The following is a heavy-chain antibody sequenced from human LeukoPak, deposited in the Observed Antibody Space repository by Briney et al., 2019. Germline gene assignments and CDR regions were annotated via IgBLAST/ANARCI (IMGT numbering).Heavy chain of an antibody. CDR1: GFIFSNYG. Sequence: PGGSLRLSCAASGFIFSNYGMQWVRQAPGKGLEWVTFIRFDGSNKFYADSVKGRFTISRDNPKNTLYLQMNSLRAEDTAVYYCAKDKYDFWSGRLDYWGQGTLVTVSS. J-gene: IGHJ4*02. CDR3: AKDKYDFWSGRLDY. V-gene: IGHV3-30*02. D-gene: IGHD3-3*01. CDR2: IRFDGSNK.